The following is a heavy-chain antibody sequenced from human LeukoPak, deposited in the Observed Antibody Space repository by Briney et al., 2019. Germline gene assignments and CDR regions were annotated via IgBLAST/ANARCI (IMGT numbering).Heavy chain of an antibody. CDR2: IKQDGSEK. Sequence: GSLRLSCAASGFTFSSYWMSWVRQAPGKGLAWVANIKQDGSEKYYVDSVKGRFTISRDNAKNSLYLQMNSLRAEDTAVYYCARELRYFDWLSDYWGQGTLVTVSS. J-gene: IGHJ4*02. D-gene: IGHD3-9*01. V-gene: IGHV3-7*01. CDR1: GFTFSSYW. CDR3: ARELRYFDWLSDY.